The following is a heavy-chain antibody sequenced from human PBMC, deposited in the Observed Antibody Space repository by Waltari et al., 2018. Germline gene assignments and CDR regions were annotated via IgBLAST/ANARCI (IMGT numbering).Heavy chain of an antibody. CDR3: TRGGSRGFDH. CDR2: INSDDVTT. Sequence: EVQLVESGGGLVQPGGSLRLSCAASGFDFSTFWMHWVRQAPRKGLVWVSRINSDDVTTSYADSVKGRFTISRDNGRNTVYLKMNDLRVDDTAVYYCTRGGSRGFDHWGQGTLVTVSS. V-gene: IGHV3-74*01. CDR1: GFDFSTFW. J-gene: IGHJ4*02. D-gene: IGHD3-16*01.